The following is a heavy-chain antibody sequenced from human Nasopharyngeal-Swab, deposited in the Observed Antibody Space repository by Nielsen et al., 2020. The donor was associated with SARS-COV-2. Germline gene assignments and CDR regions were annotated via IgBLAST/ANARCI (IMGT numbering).Heavy chain of an antibody. CDR2: IIPIFGTA. D-gene: IGHD3-3*01. Sequence: WVRQAPGQGLAWIRGIIPIFGTANYAQKFQGRVTITADESTSTAYMELSSLRSEDTAVYYCASGTYYDCWSGYYRNPNNPQYYDYYGMDVWGQGTTVTVSS. CDR3: ASGTYYDCWSGYYRNPNNPQYYDYYGMDV. V-gene: IGHV1-69*01. J-gene: IGHJ6*02.